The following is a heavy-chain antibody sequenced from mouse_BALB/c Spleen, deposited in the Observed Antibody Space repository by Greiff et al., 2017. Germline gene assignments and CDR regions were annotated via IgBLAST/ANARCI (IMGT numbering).Heavy chain of an antibody. CDR1: GYTFTSYW. CDR3: ARDPNRYFDY. CDR2: INPSTGYT. Sequence: VQLQQSGAEMAKPGASVKMSCKASGYTFTSYWMHWVKQRPGQGLEWIGYINPSTGYTEYNQKFKDKATLTADKSSSTAYMQLSSLTSEDSAVYYCARDPNRYFDYWGQGTTLTVSS. J-gene: IGHJ2*01. V-gene: IGHV1-7*01.